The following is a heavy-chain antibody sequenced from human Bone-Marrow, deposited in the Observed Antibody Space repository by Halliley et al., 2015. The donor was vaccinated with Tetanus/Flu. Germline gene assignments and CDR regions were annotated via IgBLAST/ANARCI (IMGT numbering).Heavy chain of an antibody. D-gene: IGHD2-15*01. Sequence: TLSLTCTVSGGSISSNYWSWIRQPPGKGLEWIGYIYSSGSTNYNPSLKSRVTMSVDTSKNQFSLILSSVTAADTSVYYCGRHYPDEYCRGGSCYPDAFDIWGQGTMVTVSS. CDR2: IYSSGST. V-gene: IGHV4-59*08. CDR1: GGSISSNY. CDR3: GRHYPDEYCRGGSCYPDAFDI. J-gene: IGHJ3*02.